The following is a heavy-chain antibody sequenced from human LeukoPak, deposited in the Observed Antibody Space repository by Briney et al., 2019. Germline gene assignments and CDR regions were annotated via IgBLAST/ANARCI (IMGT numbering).Heavy chain of an antibody. V-gene: IGHV4-59*01. J-gene: IGHJ4*02. CDR3: ARGTYCSSTSCSVVVAPGGY. D-gene: IGHD2-2*01. CDR1: GGSISSYY. Sequence: PSETLSLTCTVSGGSISSYYWSWIRQPPGKGLEWIGYIYYSGSTNYNPSLKSRVTISVDTSKNQFSLKLSSVTAADTAVYYCARGTYCSSTSCSVVVAPGGYWGQGTLVTVSS. CDR2: IYYSGST.